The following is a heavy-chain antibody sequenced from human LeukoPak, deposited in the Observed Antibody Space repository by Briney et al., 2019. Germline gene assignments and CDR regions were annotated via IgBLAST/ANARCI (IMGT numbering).Heavy chain of an antibody. CDR1: GGSFSGYY. CDR2: INHSGST. CDR3: ARPTGSTSPRGYYYMDV. J-gene: IGHJ6*03. Sequence: PSETLSLTCAVYGGSFSGYYWSWIRQPPGKGLEWIGEINHSGSTNYNPSLKSRVTISVDTSKNQFSLKLSSVTAADTAVYYCARPTGSTSPRGYYYMDVWGKGTTVTVSS. D-gene: IGHD2-2*01. V-gene: IGHV4-34*01.